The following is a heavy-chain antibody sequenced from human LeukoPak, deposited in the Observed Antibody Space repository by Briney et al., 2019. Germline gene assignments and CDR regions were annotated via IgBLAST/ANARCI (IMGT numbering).Heavy chain of an antibody. V-gene: IGHV4-59*11. Sequence: SETLSLTCTVSGGSISSHYWSWIRQPPGKGLEWIAYLFDSVNTKDNPSLQSRLTLSADTSKNQFSLRLSSVTAADTAVYYCATIKRGSIFGYFDFWGQGIKVILSS. CDR3: ATIKRGSIFGYFDF. J-gene: IGHJ4*02. CDR1: GGSISSHY. CDR2: LFDSVNT. D-gene: IGHD5-18*01.